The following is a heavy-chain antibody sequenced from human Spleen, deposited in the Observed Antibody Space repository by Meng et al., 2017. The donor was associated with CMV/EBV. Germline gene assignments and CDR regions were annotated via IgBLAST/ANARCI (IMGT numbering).Heavy chain of an antibody. V-gene: IGHV3-48*04. Sequence: GESLKISCAASGFTFSSCNMNWVRQAPGKGLEWVSYISSSGTIIYYADSVRGRFTISRDNAKNSLYLQMNSLRAEDTAVYYCARDLRTHGYCSSTSCYNWFDPWGQGTLVTVSS. CDR2: ISSSGTII. D-gene: IGHD2-2*01. CDR1: GFTFSSCN. CDR3: ARDLRTHGYCSSTSCYNWFDP. J-gene: IGHJ5*02.